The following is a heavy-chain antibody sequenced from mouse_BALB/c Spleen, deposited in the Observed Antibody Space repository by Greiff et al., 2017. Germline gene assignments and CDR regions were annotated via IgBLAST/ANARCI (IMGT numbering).Heavy chain of an antibody. CDR1: SYTFTDYA. D-gene: IGHD1-2*01. J-gene: IGHJ2*01. V-gene: IGHV1-67*01. CDR3: AREGLHITTAFAY. Sequence: VQLQESGPELVRPGVSVKISCKGSSYTFTDYAMHWVKQSHAKSLEWIGVISTYYGNTNYNQKFKGKATMTVDKSSSTAYMELARLTSEDSAVYYCAREGLHITTAFAYWGQGTTLTVSS. CDR2: ISTYYGNT.